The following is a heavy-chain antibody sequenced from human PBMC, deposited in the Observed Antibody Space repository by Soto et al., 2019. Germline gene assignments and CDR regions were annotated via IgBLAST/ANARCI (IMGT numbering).Heavy chain of an antibody. CDR2: IYYSGST. CDR1: GGSISSSSYY. D-gene: IGHD2-15*01. V-gene: IGHV4-39*01. CDR3: ARTYGGSAFDS. Sequence: QLQLQESGPGLVKPSETLSLTCTVSGGSISSSSYYWGWIRQHPGKGLESIGSIYYSGSTYYNPSLKSRGTISVDTSMNQFSLKLSSVTAADAAVYYCARTYGGSAFDSCCQVTLVTVSS. J-gene: IGHJ4*02.